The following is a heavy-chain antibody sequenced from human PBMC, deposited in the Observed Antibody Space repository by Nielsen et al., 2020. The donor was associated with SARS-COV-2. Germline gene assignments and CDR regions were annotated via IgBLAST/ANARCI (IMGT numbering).Heavy chain of an antibody. CDR3: ARGYYGY. V-gene: IGHV4-34*01. Sequence: SQTLSLTCAVYGGSFSDYYWSWIRQPPGKGLEWIGEINHSGSTNYNPSLKSRVTISVDTSKNQFSLKLRPVTAADTAVYYCARGYYGYWGQGTLVSVSS. CDR2: INHSGST. CDR1: GGSFSDYY. J-gene: IGHJ4*02.